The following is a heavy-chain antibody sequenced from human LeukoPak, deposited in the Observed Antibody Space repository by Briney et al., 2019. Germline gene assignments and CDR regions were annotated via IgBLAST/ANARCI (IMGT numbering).Heavy chain of an antibody. CDR2: ISSDSIYF. J-gene: IGHJ4*02. CDR3: ARSHRGDY. V-gene: IGHV3-21*01. D-gene: IGHD3-16*01. Sequence: PGGSLRLSCAASGFTFSFYSMNWVRQAQGKGLEWVSSISSDSIYFYYGDSVKGRFTISRDNAKNSLYLQMNSLRAEDTAVYYCARSHRGDYWGQGTLVTVSS. CDR1: GFTFSFYS.